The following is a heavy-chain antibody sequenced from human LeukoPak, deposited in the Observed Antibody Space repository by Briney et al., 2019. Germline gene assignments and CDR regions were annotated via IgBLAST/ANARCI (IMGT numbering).Heavy chain of an antibody. D-gene: IGHD1-26*01. CDR3: ARVSSGSYFGYYYYYMDV. CDR1: GFTFSNYW. V-gene: IGHV3-74*01. J-gene: IGHJ6*03. CDR2: INSDGSST. Sequence: GGSLRLSCAASGFTFSNYWTHWVRQAPGKGLVWVSRINSDGSSTSYADSVKGRFTISRDNAKNTLYLQMNSLRAEDTAVYYCARVSSGSYFGYYYYYMDVWGKGTTVTVSS.